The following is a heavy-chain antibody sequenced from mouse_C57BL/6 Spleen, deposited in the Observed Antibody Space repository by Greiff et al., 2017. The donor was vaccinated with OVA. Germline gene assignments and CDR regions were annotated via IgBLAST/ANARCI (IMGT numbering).Heavy chain of an antibody. CDR3: ARPDGTGAMDY. CDR2: ISSGSSTI. Sequence: EVMLVESGGGLVKPGGSLKLSCAASGFTFSDYGMHWVRQAPEKGLEWVAYISSGSSTIYYADTVKGRFTISRDNAKNTLFLQMTSLRSEDTAMYYCARPDGTGAMDYWGQGTSVTVSS. CDR1: GFTFSDYG. D-gene: IGHD2-1*01. V-gene: IGHV5-17*01. J-gene: IGHJ4*01.